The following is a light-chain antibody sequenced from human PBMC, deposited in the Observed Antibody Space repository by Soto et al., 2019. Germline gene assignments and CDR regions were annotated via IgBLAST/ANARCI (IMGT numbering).Light chain of an antibody. V-gene: IGLV2-14*01. CDR2: DVY. J-gene: IGLJ2*01. CDR3: CCYASGSTFRLV. CDR1: SSDVGGYNY. Sequence: QSALTQPASVSGSPGQSITISCTRTSSDVGGYNYVSWYQQHPGKAPKLMIYDVYNRPSGVSNRFSGSKSGTTASLTISGLQAEDEADYDCCCYASGSTFRLVFGGGTKLTVL.